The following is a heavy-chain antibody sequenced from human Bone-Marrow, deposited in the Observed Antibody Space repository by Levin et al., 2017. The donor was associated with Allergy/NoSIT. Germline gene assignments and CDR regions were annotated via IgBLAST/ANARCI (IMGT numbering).Heavy chain of an antibody. D-gene: IGHD1/OR15-1a*01. CDR3: ARRVQQTLQAPIDY. Sequence: SETLSLTCAVSGGSISSSNWWSWVRQPPGKGLEWIGEIYHSGSTNYNPSLKSRVTISVDKSKNQFSLKLSSVTAADTAVYYCARRVQQTLQAPIDYWGQGTLVTVSS. V-gene: IGHV4-4*02. J-gene: IGHJ4*02. CDR1: GGSISSSNW. CDR2: IYHSGST.